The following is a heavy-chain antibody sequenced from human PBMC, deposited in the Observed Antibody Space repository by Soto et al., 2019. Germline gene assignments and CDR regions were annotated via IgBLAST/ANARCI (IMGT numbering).Heavy chain of an antibody. J-gene: IGHJ6*02. D-gene: IGHD3-3*01. Sequence: SYTLSLTCAVSVGSISSYYWSWIRQPPGKGLEWIGYIYYSGSTNYNPSLKSRVTISVDTSKNQFSLKLSSVTAADTAVYYCARERYAYYDFWSGYYSYYYGMDVWGQGTTVTVSS. CDR2: IYYSGST. CDR3: ARERYAYYDFWSGYYSYYYGMDV. V-gene: IGHV4-59*01. CDR1: VGSISSYY.